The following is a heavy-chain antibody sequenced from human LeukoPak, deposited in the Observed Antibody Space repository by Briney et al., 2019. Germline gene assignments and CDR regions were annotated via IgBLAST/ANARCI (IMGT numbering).Heavy chain of an antibody. V-gene: IGHV3-30*14. Sequence: GGSLRLSCAASGFTFSSYAMHWVRQAPGKGLEWVAVISYDGSNKYYADSVKGRFTISRDNSKNTLYLQMNSLRAEDTAVYYCARELIGDYGDPFDYWGQGTLVTVSS. D-gene: IGHD4-17*01. CDR2: ISYDGSNK. J-gene: IGHJ4*02. CDR3: ARELIGDYGDPFDY. CDR1: GFTFSSYA.